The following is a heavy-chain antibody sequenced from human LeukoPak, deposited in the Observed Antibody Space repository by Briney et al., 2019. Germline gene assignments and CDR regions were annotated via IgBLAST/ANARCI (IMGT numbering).Heavy chain of an antibody. Sequence: GASVKVSCKASGGTFSSYAISWVRQAPGQGLEWMGGIIPIFGTANYAQKFQGRVTITADESTSTAYMELSSLRSEDTAVYYCARDHLIVATSLAGFDPWGQGTLVTVSS. CDR1: GGTFSSYA. V-gene: IGHV1-69*01. D-gene: IGHD2-15*01. J-gene: IGHJ5*02. CDR2: IIPIFGTA. CDR3: ARDHLIVATSLAGFDP.